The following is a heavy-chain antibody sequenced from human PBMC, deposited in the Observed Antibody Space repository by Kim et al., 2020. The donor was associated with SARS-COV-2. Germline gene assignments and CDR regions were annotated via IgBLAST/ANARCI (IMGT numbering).Heavy chain of an antibody. J-gene: IGHJ4*02. CDR3: ARDGSWYWMNPEAFEH. CDR1: GFTFSSYG. D-gene: IGHD3-22*01. V-gene: IGHV3-33*01. Sequence: GGSLRLSCAASGFTFSSYGMHWVRQAPGKGLEWVAAIWYDGSNKYYADSVKGRFTISRDNSKNTLYLQMNSLRAEDTAVYYCARDGSWYWMNPEAFEHWGQGTLVTASP. CDR2: IWYDGSNK.